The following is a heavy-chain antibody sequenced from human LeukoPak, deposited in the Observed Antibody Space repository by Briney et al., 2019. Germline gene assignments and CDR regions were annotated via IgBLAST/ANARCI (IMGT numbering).Heavy chain of an antibody. D-gene: IGHD6-19*01. J-gene: IGHJ4*02. CDR2: ISWDGGST. Sequence: GGSLRLSCAASGFTFDDYTMHWVRQAPGKGLEWVSLISWDGGSTYYADSVKGRFTISRDNSKNSLYLQMNSLRTEDTALYYCAKGLIAVAVLTPLDYWGQGTLVTVSS. CDR1: GFTFDDYT. CDR3: AKGLIAVAVLTPLDY. V-gene: IGHV3-43*01.